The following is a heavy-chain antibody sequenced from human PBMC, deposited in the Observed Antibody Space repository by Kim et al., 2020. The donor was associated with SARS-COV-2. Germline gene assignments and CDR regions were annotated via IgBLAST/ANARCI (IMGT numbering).Heavy chain of an antibody. CDR3: ATSSGSGWVHNY. J-gene: IGHJ4*02. CDR2: IWYDGSNQ. CDR1: GFTFRNYG. V-gene: IGHV3-33*01. D-gene: IGHD6-19*01. Sequence: GGSLRLSCAASGFTFRNYGMHWVRQAPGKGLEWVAVIWYDGSNQFYADSVKGRFTISKDNSKNMLYLQMNSLRAEDTAVYYCATSSGSGWVHNYWGQGTLCTVSP.